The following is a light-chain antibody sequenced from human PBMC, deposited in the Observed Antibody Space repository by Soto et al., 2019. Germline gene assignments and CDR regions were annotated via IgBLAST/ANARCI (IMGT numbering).Light chain of an antibody. CDR2: DDN. Sequence: QSVLTQPPSASGTPGQRVTISCSGGSSNIGSNYVNWYQQLPGTAPKLLIYDDNKRPSGIPDRFSGSKSGTSATLGITGFQTGDEADYYCGSWDSSLSAYVFGTGTKV. J-gene: IGLJ1*01. CDR1: SSNIGSNY. V-gene: IGLV1-51*01. CDR3: GSWDSSLSAYV.